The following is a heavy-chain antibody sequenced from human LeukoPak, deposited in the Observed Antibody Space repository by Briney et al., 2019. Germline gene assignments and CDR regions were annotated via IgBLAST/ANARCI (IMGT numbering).Heavy chain of an antibody. V-gene: IGHV3-23*01. D-gene: IGHD2-2*01. CDR1: GFTFSSYA. J-gene: IGHJ5*02. Sequence: PGGSLRLSCAASGFTFSSYAMSWVRQAPGMGLGWVSSISGGGVSTYYADSVKGRFTISRDNSKNTLYLQMNSLRAEDTAVYYCAKVRCSGSSCSPNWFDPWGQGTLVTVSS. CDR3: AKVRCSGSSCSPNWFDP. CDR2: ISGGGVST.